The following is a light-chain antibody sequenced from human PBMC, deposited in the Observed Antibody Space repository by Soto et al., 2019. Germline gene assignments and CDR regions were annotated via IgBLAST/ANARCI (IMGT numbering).Light chain of an antibody. Sequence: EIVLTQSPGTLSLYRGERATLSCRASQTVNSIYFAWYQRKPGQAPRLLIYGASNRATGIPDRFSGSGSGTDFTLTISRLEAEDFGVYYSQQYDTSPRTFGQGTKVEIK. CDR3: QQYDTSPRT. J-gene: IGKJ1*01. V-gene: IGKV3-20*01. CDR1: QTVNSIY. CDR2: GAS.